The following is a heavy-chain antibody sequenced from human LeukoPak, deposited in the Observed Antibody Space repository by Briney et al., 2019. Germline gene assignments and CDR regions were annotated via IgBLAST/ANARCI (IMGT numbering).Heavy chain of an antibody. Sequence: GGSLRLSCAASGFTVSSNYMSWVRQAPGKGLEWVSVIYSGGSTYYADSVKGRFTISRHNPKNTLYLQMNSLRAEDTAVYYCARVPHTGIAARPYYYYGMDVWGQGTTVTVSS. CDR2: IYSGGST. J-gene: IGHJ6*02. D-gene: IGHD6-6*01. CDR1: GFTVSSNY. CDR3: ARVPHTGIAARPYYYYGMDV. V-gene: IGHV3-53*04.